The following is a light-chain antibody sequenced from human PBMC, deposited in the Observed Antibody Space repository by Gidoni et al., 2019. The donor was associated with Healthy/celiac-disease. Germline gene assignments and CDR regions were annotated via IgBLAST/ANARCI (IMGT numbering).Light chain of an antibody. V-gene: IGLV3-1*01. J-gene: IGLJ2*01. Sequence: SYELTQPPSVSVSPGQTASITCSGHKFGDKHACWDQQKPGQYPVLVIYQDSKRPSGIPGRFSGSISGNTATLTISGTQAMDEADYYCQAWDSSTYVVFGGGTKLTVL. CDR3: QAWDSSTYVV. CDR1: KFGDKH. CDR2: QDS.